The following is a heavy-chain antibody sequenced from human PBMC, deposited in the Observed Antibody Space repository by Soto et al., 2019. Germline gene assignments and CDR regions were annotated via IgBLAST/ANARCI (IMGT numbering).Heavy chain of an antibody. D-gene: IGHD1-26*01. CDR3: AKAGWEPRGGYYGMDV. CDR1: GFTFSSYG. J-gene: IGHJ6*02. V-gene: IGHV3-30*18. Sequence: QVQLVESGGGVVQPGRSLRLSCAASGFTFSSYGMHWVRQAPGKGLEWVAVISYDGSNKYYADSVKGRFTISRDNSKNTLYLQMNSLRAEDTAVYYCAKAGWEPRGGYYGMDVWGQGTTVTVSS. CDR2: ISYDGSNK.